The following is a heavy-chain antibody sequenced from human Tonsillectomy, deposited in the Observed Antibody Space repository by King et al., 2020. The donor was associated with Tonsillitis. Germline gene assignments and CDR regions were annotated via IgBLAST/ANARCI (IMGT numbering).Heavy chain of an antibody. J-gene: IGHJ4*02. V-gene: IGHV3-74*03. Sequence: VQLVESGGGLVQPGGSLRLSCAASGFTFSGYWMHWVRQAPGKGLVWISRINSDGSTTTYADSVKGRLTISRDNAKNTLYLQMNNLRAEDTAVYYCARGRGGGSSDYWGQGTLVAVSS. CDR2: INSDGSTT. CDR3: ARGRGGGSSDY. CDR1: GFTFSGYW. D-gene: IGHD1-26*01.